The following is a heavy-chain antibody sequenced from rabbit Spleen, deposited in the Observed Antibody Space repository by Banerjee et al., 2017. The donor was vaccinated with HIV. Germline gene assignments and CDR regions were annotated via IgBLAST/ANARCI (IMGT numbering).Heavy chain of an antibody. V-gene: IGHV1S45*01. CDR2: VAAGVSLTS. D-gene: IGHD1-1*01. Sequence: QEQLVESGGGLVQPVGSLKLSCTASGFSFTYIDYLCWIRQPPGKGPEWIACVAAGVSLTSYYATWAKGRSTFSKTSSTTVTLQMTSLTAADTATYFCARRDSSGADYALWGPGTLVTVS. CDR3: ARRDSSGADYAL. CDR1: GFSFTYIDY. J-gene: IGHJ4*01.